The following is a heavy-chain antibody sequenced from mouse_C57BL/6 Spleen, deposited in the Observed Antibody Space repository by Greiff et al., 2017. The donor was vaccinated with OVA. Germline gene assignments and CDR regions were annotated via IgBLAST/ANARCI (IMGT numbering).Heavy chain of an antibody. CDR2: IDPEDGDT. CDR1: GFNIKDYY. V-gene: IGHV14-2*01. J-gene: IGHJ1*03. Sequence: EVQLQQSGAELVMPGASVKLSCTASGFNIKDYYMHWVKQRTEQGLEWIGRIDPEDGDTKYAPKFQGKATITADTSSNTAYLQLSSLTSEDTAVYYCARSGGYGNYLYWYFDVWGTGTTVTVSS. D-gene: IGHD2-1*01. CDR3: ARSGGYGNYLYWYFDV.